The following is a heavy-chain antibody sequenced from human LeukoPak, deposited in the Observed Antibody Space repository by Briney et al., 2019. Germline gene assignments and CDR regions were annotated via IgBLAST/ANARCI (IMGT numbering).Heavy chain of an antibody. D-gene: IGHD3-16*01. CDR1: GFTFTTFW. Sequence: QPGGSLRLSCAASGFTFTTFWMNWVPQVPGKGLVWVSLINPDGSTTTYADSVKGRFTISRDNAKNTVYLQMNSLRGEDTAVYYCARDLRGSPDRWGQGTLVTVSS. CDR2: INPDGSTT. J-gene: IGHJ5*02. CDR3: ARDLRGSPDR. V-gene: IGHV3-74*01.